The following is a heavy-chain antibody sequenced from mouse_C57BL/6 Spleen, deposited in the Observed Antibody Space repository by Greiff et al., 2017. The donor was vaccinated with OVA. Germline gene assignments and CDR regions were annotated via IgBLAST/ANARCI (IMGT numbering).Heavy chain of an antibody. V-gene: IGHV3-6*01. J-gene: IGHJ2*01. D-gene: IGHD2-3*01. CDR1: GYSITSGYY. CDR2: ISYDGSN. Sequence: EVKLQESGPGLVKPSQSLSLTCSVTGYSITSGYYWNWIRQFPGNKLEWMGYISYDGSNNYNPSLKNRISITRDTSKNQFFLKLNSVTTEDTATYYCASIYDGYSIDYWGQGTTLTVSS. CDR3: ASIYDGYSIDY.